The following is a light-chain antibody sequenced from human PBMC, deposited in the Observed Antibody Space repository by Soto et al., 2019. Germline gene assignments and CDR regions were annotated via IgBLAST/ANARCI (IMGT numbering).Light chain of an antibody. J-gene: IGKJ5*01. CDR3: QQRSSWPIT. V-gene: IGKV3-11*01. CDR2: DVS. CDR1: QSISGY. Sequence: EIVLTQSPVTLSLSPGERATLSCRASQSISGYLAWYQQKPGQAPRLLIYDVSNRATGIPARFSGSGSGTDFTLTINSLEPEDFAVYYCQQRSSWPITFGQGTRLEIK.